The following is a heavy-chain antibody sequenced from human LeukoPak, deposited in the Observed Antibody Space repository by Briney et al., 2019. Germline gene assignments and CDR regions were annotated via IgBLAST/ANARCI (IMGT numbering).Heavy chain of an antibody. CDR2: VYNSGIT. J-gene: IGHJ4*02. Sequence: SETLSLTCTVSGGPISNYYWTWIRHSPGQGLEWIGYVYNSGITDYNPSLKSRLTISVDTSKNQFSLKLSSMTAADTAVYYCARSRGLAGAATVIDYWGQGTLVTVSS. CDR1: GGPISNYY. CDR3: ARSRGLAGAATVIDY. V-gene: IGHV4-59*08. D-gene: IGHD6-25*01.